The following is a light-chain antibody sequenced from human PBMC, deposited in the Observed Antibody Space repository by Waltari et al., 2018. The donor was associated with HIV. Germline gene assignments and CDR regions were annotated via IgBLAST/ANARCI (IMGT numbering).Light chain of an antibody. J-gene: IGLJ3*02. CDR1: SLRNYY. V-gene: IGLV3-19*01. CDR3: ASRDNNGKRVL. Sequence: SSELTQDPVVSVTLGQTVTITCQGDSLRNYYASWDQLKPGQAPLLVIYDKHTRHSGIPHRFSGSTSGNTASFTITGSQAEDEADYFCASRDNNGKRVLFGGGTKLTVL. CDR2: DKH.